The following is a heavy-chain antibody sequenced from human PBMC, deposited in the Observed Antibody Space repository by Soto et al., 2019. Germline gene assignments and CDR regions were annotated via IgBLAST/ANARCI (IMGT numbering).Heavy chain of an antibody. CDR3: ARHSSGWYRFDY. Sequence: SETLSLTCTVSGGSISSNSYYWGWIRQSPGKGLEWIGSIYYSGSTYYSPSLNSRVTISVDTSNNQFSLKLTSVTAADTAVYYCARHSSGWYRFDYWGQGTLVTSPQ. CDR2: IYYSGST. V-gene: IGHV4-39*01. CDR1: GGSISSNSYY. J-gene: IGHJ4*02. D-gene: IGHD6-19*01.